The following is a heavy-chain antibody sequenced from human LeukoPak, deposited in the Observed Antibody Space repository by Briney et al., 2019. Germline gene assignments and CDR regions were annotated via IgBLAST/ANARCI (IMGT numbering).Heavy chain of an antibody. J-gene: IGHJ6*03. Sequence: TSETLSLTCSVSGGSISSSSYYWNWIRQPPGKGLEWVGSIYYSGTTYYNSSLKSRVTISKDTSKNRFSLMLTSVTAADTAVYYCARQVSDYFYYYIDVWGEGTTVIVSS. CDR2: IYYSGTT. V-gene: IGHV4-39*01. CDR1: GGSISSSSYY. CDR3: ARQVSDYFYYYIDV.